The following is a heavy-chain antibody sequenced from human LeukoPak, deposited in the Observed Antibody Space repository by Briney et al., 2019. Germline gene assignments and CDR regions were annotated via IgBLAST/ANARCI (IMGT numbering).Heavy chain of an antibody. V-gene: IGHV3-23*01. CDR3: AKESEDYYYGSGRRSNWFDP. D-gene: IGHD3-10*01. CDR1: GFTFSSYA. J-gene: IGHJ5*02. Sequence: PGGSLRLSCAASGFTFSSYAMSWVRQAPGKGLEWVSAISGSGGSTYYADSVKGRFTISRDNSKNTLYLQMNSLRAEDTAVYYCAKESEDYYYGSGRRSNWFDPWGQGTLVTVSS. CDR2: ISGSGGST.